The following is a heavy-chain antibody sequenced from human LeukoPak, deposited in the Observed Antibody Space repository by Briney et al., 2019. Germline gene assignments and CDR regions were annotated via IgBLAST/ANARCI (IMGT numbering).Heavy chain of an antibody. D-gene: IGHD4/OR15-4a*01. Sequence: ASVKVSCKASGGTFSSYAISWVRQAPGQGPEWMGRIIPIFGTANYAQKFQGRVTITTDESTSTAYMELGSLRPEDTAVYYCARDRANLHWFDPWGQGTLVTVSS. CDR3: ARDRANLHWFDP. J-gene: IGHJ5*02. CDR1: GGTFSSYA. V-gene: IGHV1-69*05. CDR2: IIPIFGTA.